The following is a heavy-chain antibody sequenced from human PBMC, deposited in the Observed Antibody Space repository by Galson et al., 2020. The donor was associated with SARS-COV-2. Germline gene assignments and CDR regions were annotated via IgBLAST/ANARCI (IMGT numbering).Heavy chain of an antibody. CDR2: IWYDASTK. CDR3: ARDWRMTTVTTGGIDY. Sequence: GESLKISCAASGFTFSSYGLHWVRQAPGKGLEWVAVIWYDASTKYYADSVRGRFTISRDNSKNTLYLQMNSLRAEDTAVYYCARDWRMTTVTTGGIDYWGQGTLVTVSS. V-gene: IGHV3-33*01. CDR1: GFTFSSYG. D-gene: IGHD4-17*01. J-gene: IGHJ4*02.